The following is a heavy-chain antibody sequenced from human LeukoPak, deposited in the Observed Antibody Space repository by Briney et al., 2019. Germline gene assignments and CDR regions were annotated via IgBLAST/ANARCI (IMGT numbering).Heavy chain of an antibody. J-gene: IGHJ4*02. CDR3: ARDWGGFGESLYPLDFDY. Sequence: ASVKVSCKASRYTFTSDGISWVRQAPGQGVEWMGWISAYNGNTNYAQKLQGRVTMTTDTSTSTAYMELRSLRSDDTAVYYCARDWGGFGESLYPLDFDYWGQGTLVTVSS. CDR1: RYTFTSDG. V-gene: IGHV1-18*01. CDR2: ISAYNGNT. D-gene: IGHD3-10*01.